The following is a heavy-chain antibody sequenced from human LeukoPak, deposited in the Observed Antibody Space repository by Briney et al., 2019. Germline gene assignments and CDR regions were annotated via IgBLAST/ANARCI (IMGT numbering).Heavy chain of an antibody. CDR1: GFTFSSYS. V-gene: IGHV3-21*01. CDR3: ARDPLRGTTYYDFWSGYLMPSGYYYYYYGMDV. CDR2: ISSSSSSYI. D-gene: IGHD3-3*01. J-gene: IGHJ6*02. Sequence: GGSLRLSCAASGFTFSSYSMNWVRQAPGKGLEWVSSISSSSSSYIYYADSVKGRFTISRDNAKNSLYLQMNSLRAEDTAVYYCARDPLRGTTYYDFWSGYLMPSGYYYYYYGMDVWGQGTTVTVSS.